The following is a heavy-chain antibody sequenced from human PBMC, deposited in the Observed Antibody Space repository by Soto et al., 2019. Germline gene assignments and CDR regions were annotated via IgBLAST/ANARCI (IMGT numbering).Heavy chain of an antibody. CDR1: GFTFSNAW. CDR3: TTDDPINKN. CDR2: IKSKTDGGTR. Sequence: GGSLRLSCAASGFTFSNAWMSWVRQAPGKGLEWVGRIKSKTDGGTRDYAAPVKGRFTMSRDDSKNMLYPQMSSLKTEDTAVYYCTTDDPINKNWGQGTLVTVSS. J-gene: IGHJ4*02. V-gene: IGHV3-15*01.